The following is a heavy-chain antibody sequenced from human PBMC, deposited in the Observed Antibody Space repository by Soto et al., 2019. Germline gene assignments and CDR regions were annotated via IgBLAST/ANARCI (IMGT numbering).Heavy chain of an antibody. Sequence: PSETLSLTCTVSGGSISSYYWSWIRQPPGKGLEWIGYIYYSGSTNYNPSLKSRVTISVDTSKNQFSLKLSSVTAADTAVYYCARDTFYYDSSGYSPHWYFDLWGRGTLVTVSS. V-gene: IGHV4-59*01. CDR2: IYYSGST. J-gene: IGHJ2*01. CDR1: GGSISSYY. CDR3: ARDTFYYDSSGYSPHWYFDL. D-gene: IGHD3-22*01.